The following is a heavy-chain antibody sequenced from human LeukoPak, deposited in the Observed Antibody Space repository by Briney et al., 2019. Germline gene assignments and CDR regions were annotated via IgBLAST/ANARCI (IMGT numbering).Heavy chain of an antibody. Sequence: GGSLRLSCAVSGFTFSGYEMNWVRQAPGKGLEWVAVIWYDGSNKYYADSVKGRFTISRDNSKNTLYLQMNSLRAEDTAVYYCAKELVYDFWSGYPPDYYYYYMDVWGKGTTVTVSS. V-gene: IGHV3-33*06. CDR1: GFTFSGYE. CDR3: AKELVYDFWSGYPPDYYYYYMDV. J-gene: IGHJ6*03. D-gene: IGHD3-3*01. CDR2: IWYDGSNK.